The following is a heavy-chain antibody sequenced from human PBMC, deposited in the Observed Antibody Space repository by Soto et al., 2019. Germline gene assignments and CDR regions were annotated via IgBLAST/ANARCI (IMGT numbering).Heavy chain of an antibody. CDR3: AKDTAMVYYYYYYGMDV. CDR1: GFTFSSYG. Sequence: GGSLRLSCAASGFTFSSYGMHWVRQAPGKGLEWVAVISYDGSNKYYADSVKGRFTISRDNSKNTLYLQMNSLRAEDTAVYYCAKDTAMVYYYYYYGMDVWGQGTTVTVSS. V-gene: IGHV3-30*18. CDR2: ISYDGSNK. J-gene: IGHJ6*02. D-gene: IGHD5-18*01.